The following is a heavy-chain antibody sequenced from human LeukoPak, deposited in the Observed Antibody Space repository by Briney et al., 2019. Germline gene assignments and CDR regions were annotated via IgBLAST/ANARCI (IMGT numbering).Heavy chain of an antibody. V-gene: IGHV1-18*01. J-gene: IGHJ4*02. Sequence: ASVKVSCKASGYTFTSYGISWVRQAPGQGLEWMGWISAYNGNTNYAQKLQGRVTMTTDTSTSTAYMELRSLRSDDTAVYYCARDGGILYSSSLNKDYWGQGTLVTVSS. D-gene: IGHD6-13*01. CDR2: ISAYNGNT. CDR1: GYTFTSYG. CDR3: ARDGGILYSSSLNKDY.